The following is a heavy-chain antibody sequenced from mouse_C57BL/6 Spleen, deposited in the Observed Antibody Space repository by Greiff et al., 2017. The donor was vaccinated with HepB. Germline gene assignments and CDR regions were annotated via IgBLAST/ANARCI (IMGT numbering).Heavy chain of an antibody. CDR1: GYAFSSSW. V-gene: IGHV1-82*01. J-gene: IGHJ4*01. CDR2: IYPGDGDT. CDR3: ARWGYSSYAMDY. Sequence: VKLMESGPELVKPGASVKISCKASGYAFSSSWMNWVKQRPGKGLEWIGRIYPGDGDTNYNGKFKGKATLTADKSSSTAYMQLSSLTSEDSAVYFGARWGYSSYAMDYWGQGTSVTVSS.